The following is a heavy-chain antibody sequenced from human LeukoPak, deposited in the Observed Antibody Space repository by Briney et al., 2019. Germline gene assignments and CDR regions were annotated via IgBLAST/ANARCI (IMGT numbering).Heavy chain of an antibody. V-gene: IGHV3-64*01. D-gene: IGHD4-17*01. CDR2: INSNGGST. Sequence: PGGSLRLSCAASGFTFSSYGMHWVRQAPGKGLEYVSAINSNGGSTYYANSVKGRFTISRDNAKNSLYLQMNSLRAEDTAVYYCARVSYGDSGYFDYWGQGTLVTVSS. CDR3: ARVSYGDSGYFDY. CDR1: GFTFSSYG. J-gene: IGHJ4*02.